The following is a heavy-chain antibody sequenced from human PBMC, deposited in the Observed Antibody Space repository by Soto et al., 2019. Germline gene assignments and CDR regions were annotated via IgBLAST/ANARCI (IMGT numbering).Heavy chain of an antibody. D-gene: IGHD3-10*01. V-gene: IGHV4-34*01. CDR1: GGSFSGYY. CDR3: ARNYGPGYTFDY. Sequence: SETLSLTCAVYGGSFSGYYWSWIRQVPGKGLEWIGEINHSGGTNYNPSLKSRVTISVDTSKNQFSLKLSSVTAADTAVYYCARNYGPGYTFDYWGQGTLVTVSS. J-gene: IGHJ4*02. CDR2: INHSGGT.